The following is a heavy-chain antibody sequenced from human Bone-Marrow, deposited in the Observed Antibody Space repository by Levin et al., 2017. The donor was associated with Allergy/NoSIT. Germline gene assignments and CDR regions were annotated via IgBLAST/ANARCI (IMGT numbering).Heavy chain of an antibody. D-gene: IGHD2-2*01. CDR3: ARGPDCSSTSCYGAAFDI. J-gene: IGHJ3*02. CDR2: TYYRSRWYY. CDR1: GDSVSSNSAA. Sequence: LSQTLSLTCAISGDSVSSNSAAWNWIRQSPSRGLEWLAKTYYRSRWYYDYAVSVRSRITINPDTSKNQFSLQLNSVTPEDTAVYYCARGPDCSSTSCYGAAFDIWGQGTVVSVSS. V-gene: IGHV6-1*01.